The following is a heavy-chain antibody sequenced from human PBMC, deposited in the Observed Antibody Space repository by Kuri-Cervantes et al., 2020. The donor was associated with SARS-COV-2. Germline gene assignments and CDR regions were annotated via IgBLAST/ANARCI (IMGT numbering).Heavy chain of an antibody. CDR2: INHSGST. V-gene: IGHV4-38-2*01. CDR1: GYSISSGYY. J-gene: IGHJ4*02. D-gene: IGHD3-10*01. CDR3: ARGLNDYYGSGSPYFDY. Sequence: GSLRLSCAVSGYSISSGYYWGWIRQPPGKGLEWIGEINHSGSTNYNPSLKSRVTVSVDTSKNQFSLKLSSVTAADTAVYYCARGLNDYYGSGSPYFDYWGQGTRVTGSS.